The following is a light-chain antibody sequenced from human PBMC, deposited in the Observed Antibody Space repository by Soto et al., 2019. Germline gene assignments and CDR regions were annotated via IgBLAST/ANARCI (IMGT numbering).Light chain of an antibody. CDR1: SSDIGTYRY. Sequence: QPVLTQPASVAGSPGQSLAITCTGSSSDIGTYRYVSWYQQHPGKAPRLVLFDVNRRPSGVSDRFSGDKSGSTASLTISGLQAEDEAYYYCSSYTTSASIIFGGGTKVTVL. CDR2: DVN. J-gene: IGLJ2*01. V-gene: IGLV2-14*03. CDR3: SSYTTSASII.